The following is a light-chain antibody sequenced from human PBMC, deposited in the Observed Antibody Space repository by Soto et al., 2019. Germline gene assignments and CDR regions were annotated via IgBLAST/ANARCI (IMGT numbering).Light chain of an antibody. V-gene: IGKV1-5*01. CDR2: DAS. CDR3: QQSGT. Sequence: DIQMTQSPSTLSASVGDRVTITCRASQSISSWLAGYQQKPGKAPKLLIYDASSLESGVPSRFSGSGSGKEFTLTINSLQPDDFATYFCQQSGTFGQGTKVEIK. J-gene: IGKJ1*01. CDR1: QSISSW.